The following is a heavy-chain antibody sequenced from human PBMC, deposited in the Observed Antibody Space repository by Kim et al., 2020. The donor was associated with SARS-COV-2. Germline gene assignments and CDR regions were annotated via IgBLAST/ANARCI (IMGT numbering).Heavy chain of an antibody. V-gene: IGHV3-48*01. CDR3: ARVRYGDYLPDY. CDR2: ISSTSDTI. J-gene: IGHJ4*02. Sequence: GGSLRLSCAASGFTFTNYNMCWVRQAPGQGLEWVSYISSTSDTIYYADSVKGRFVISRDNAKNSLYLQITSLRGEDTAVYYCARVRYGDYLPDYWGQGSLVTVSS. D-gene: IGHD4-17*01. CDR1: GFTFTNYN.